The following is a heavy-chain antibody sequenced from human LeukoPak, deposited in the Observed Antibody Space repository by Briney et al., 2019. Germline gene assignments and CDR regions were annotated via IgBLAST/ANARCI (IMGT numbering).Heavy chain of an antibody. CDR1: GGYISSDY. J-gene: IGHJ6*03. CDR2: IYSSGSS. CDR3: ARALLVTTSGYFYYYMDV. V-gene: IGHV4-4*07. Sequence: SETLSLTCTVSGGYISSDYWTWIRQPVGKGLEWIGRIYSSGSSNYNPSLKSRVTMSVDMSKNQFSLKLSSVTAADTAVYYCARALLVTTSGYFYYYMDVWGKGTTVSVSS. D-gene: IGHD2-8*02.